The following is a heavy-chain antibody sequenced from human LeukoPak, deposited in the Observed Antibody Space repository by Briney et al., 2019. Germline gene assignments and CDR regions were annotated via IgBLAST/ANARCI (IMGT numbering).Heavy chain of an antibody. CDR3: ARGMYAVAGTSWFDP. CDR1: GGSISTYY. V-gene: IGHV4-4*07. J-gene: IGHJ5*02. D-gene: IGHD6-19*01. Sequence: SETLSLTCTVSGGSISTYYWSWIRQPAGKGLEWIGRIYASGSTNYNPSLKSRVTMSVGTSKNQFSLKVSSVTAADTAVYYCARGMYAVAGTSWFDPWGPGTLVTVSS. CDR2: IYASGST.